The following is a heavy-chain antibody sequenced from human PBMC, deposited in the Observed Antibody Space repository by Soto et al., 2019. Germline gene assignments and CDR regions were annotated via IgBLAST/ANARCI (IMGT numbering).Heavy chain of an antibody. CDR2: IIPILGIA. J-gene: IGHJ5*02. CDR1: GGTFSSYT. Sequence: SVKVSCKASGGTFSSYTISWVRQAPGQGLEWMGRIIPILGIANYAQKFQGRVTITADKSTSTAYMELSSLRSEDTAVYYCARDGVTMVRGGSYWWFDPWGQGTLVTVSS. CDR3: ARDGVTMVRGGSYWWFDP. V-gene: IGHV1-69*04. D-gene: IGHD3-10*01.